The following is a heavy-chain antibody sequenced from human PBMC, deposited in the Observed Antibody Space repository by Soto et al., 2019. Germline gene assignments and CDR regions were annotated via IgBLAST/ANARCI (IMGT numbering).Heavy chain of an antibody. CDR3: AKGVRGSSGWSLDY. J-gene: IGHJ4*02. CDR1: GFTFSSCA. Sequence: EVQLLESGGDLVQPGGSLRLSCAASGFTFSSCAMHWVRQAPGRGLEWVSIISGSGGTTYYTDSVKGRFTISRDNSNNPRHLQMNTLRVEETAFYYCAKGVRGSSGWSLDYWGQGPWSPSPQ. V-gene: IGHV3-23*01. CDR2: ISGSGGTT. D-gene: IGHD6-19*01.